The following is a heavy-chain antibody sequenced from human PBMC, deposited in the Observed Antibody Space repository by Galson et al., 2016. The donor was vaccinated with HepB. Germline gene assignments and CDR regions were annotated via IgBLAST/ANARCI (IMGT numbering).Heavy chain of an antibody. CDR2: IRSKIDGGTT. J-gene: IGHJ4*02. V-gene: IGHV3-15*01. D-gene: IGHD4-17*01. CDR1: GFTFSNAW. CDR3: TTEYGYYLRRYYFDY. Sequence: SLRLSCAATGFTFSNAWMTWVRLAPGKGLEWVGRIRSKIDGGTTDYAAPVKGRMTISRDDSKNTLYLQMNSLKIEDTAVYYCTTEYGYYLRRYYFDYWGQGTLVTVSS.